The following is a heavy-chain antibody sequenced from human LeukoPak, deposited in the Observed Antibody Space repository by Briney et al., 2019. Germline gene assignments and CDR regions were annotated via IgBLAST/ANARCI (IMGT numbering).Heavy chain of an antibody. J-gene: IGHJ3*02. D-gene: IGHD4-17*01. V-gene: IGHV3-21*01. CDR3: ARRHDYGDLDAFDI. CDR2: ISSSSSYI. Sequence: GGSLRLSCAASGFTFSSYSMNWDRQAPGKGLEWVSSISSSSSYIYYADSVKGRFTISRDNAKNSLYLQMNSLRAEDTAVYYCARRHDYGDLDAFDIRGQGTMVTVSS. CDR1: GFTFSSYS.